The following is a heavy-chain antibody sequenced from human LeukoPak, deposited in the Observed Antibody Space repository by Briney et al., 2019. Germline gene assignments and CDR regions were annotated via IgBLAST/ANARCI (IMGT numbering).Heavy chain of an antibody. CDR1: GFTFSSYE. V-gene: IGHV3-48*03. CDR2: IRSSGSTI. J-gene: IGHJ4*02. Sequence: GGSLRLXCAASGFTFSSYEINSVRQAPGDVLESDSYIRSSGSTIYYADSVKGRFTISRDNAKNSLYLQMNSLRAEDTAVYYCARGNIDDSSGYYGIFDYWGQGTLVTVSS. CDR3: ARGNIDDSSGYYGIFDY. D-gene: IGHD3-22*01.